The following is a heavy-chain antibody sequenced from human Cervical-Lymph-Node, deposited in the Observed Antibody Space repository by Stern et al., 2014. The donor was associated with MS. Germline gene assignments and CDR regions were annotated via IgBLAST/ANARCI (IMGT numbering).Heavy chain of an antibody. CDR2: IHPGNGDA. CDR3: ARGYSTTYLDY. V-gene: IGHV1-3*01. CDR1: GYTFTNYA. Sequence: HVQLVHSGAEVKKPGASVKVSCKASGYTFTNYALHWVRQAPGQRPEWMGWIHPGNGDAKYSQNFQDRVTITRDTSANTVYMELRSLRVEDTAMYYCARGYSTTYLDYWGQGTLVTVSS. D-gene: IGHD6-13*01. J-gene: IGHJ4*02.